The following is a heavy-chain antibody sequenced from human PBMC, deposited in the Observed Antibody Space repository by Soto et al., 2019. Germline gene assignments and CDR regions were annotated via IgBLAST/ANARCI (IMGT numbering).Heavy chain of an antibody. J-gene: IGHJ4*02. CDR3: ARDGGIALTTFDY. CDR1: GGSISSSIYY. V-gene: IGHV4-39*02. Sequence: SATLSLTCTVSGGSISSSIYYGGWIRRPPGKGLEWIGSIFYSGSTYYNPSLKSRITINPDTSKNQFSLQLNSVTPEDTAVYYCARDGGIALTTFDYWGQGSLVTVSS. D-gene: IGHD4-17*01. CDR2: IFYSGST.